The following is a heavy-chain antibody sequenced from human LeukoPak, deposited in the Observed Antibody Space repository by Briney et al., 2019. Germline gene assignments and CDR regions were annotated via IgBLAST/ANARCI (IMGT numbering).Heavy chain of an antibody. CDR2: IIPIFGTA. V-gene: IGHV1-69*13. CDR3: ARLCGGDCYPDFDY. Sequence: SVKVSCKASGGTFSSYAISWVRQAPGQGLEWMGGIIPIFGTANYAQKFQGRVTITANESTSTAYMELSSLRSEDTAVYYCARLCGGDCYPDFDYWGQGTLVTVSS. CDR1: GGTFSSYA. J-gene: IGHJ4*02. D-gene: IGHD2-21*02.